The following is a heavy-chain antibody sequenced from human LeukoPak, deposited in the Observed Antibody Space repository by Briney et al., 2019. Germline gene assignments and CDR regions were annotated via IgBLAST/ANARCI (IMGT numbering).Heavy chain of an antibody. CDR1: GFTFSSYE. CDR2: IGSSGNTI. Sequence: PGGSLRLSCAASGFTFSSYEMNWVRQAPGKGLEWVSYIGSSGNTIYYAGSVKGRFTISRDNGRNSLYLRMNSLRAEDTAVYYCARVAPVGHYYYGMDVWGKGTTVTVSS. CDR3: ARVAPVGHYYYGMDV. V-gene: IGHV3-48*03. J-gene: IGHJ6*04. D-gene: IGHD4-23*01.